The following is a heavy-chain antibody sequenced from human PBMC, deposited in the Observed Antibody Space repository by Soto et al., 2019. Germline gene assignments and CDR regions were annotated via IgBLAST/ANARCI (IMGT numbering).Heavy chain of an antibody. CDR2: ISDRGDTT. CDR3: AKDKPGTTSFDC. J-gene: IGHJ4*02. CDR1: GFSIRSNA. V-gene: IGHV3-23*01. Sequence: EVQLLESGGGLVQPGGSLRLSCAASGFSIRSNAMYWVRQAPGKGLEWVSEISDRGDTTHYADSVKGRFTISRDTSKNTLYLQLNTLRADDTAVYYCAKDKPGTTSFDCWGQGTLVTVSS. D-gene: IGHD1-1*01.